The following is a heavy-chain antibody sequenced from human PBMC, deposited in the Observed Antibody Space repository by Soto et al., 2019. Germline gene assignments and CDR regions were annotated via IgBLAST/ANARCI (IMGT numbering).Heavy chain of an antibody. CDR2: IRSKAYGGTT. V-gene: IGHV3-49*03. CDR3: TRCRKGHSYYY. D-gene: IGHD5-18*01. CDR1: GFTFGDYA. J-gene: IGHJ6*02. Sequence: GGSLRLSCTASGFTFGDYAMSWFRQAPGKGLEWVGFIRSKAYGGTTEYAASVKGRFTISRDDSKSIAYLQMNSLKTEDTAVYYCTRCRKGHSYYYWGQGTTVTVSS.